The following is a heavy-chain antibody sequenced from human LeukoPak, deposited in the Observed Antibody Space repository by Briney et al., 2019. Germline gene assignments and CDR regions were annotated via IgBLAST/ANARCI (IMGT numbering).Heavy chain of an antibody. D-gene: IGHD3-10*01. V-gene: IGHV4-39*07. Sequence: TSGTLSLTCAVSGGSISSSSYYWGWIRQPPGKGLEWIGSIYYSGSTYYNPSLKSRVTISVDTSKNQFSLKLSSVTAADTAVYYCARSAIYGSGKLFDYWGQGTLVTVSS. J-gene: IGHJ4*02. CDR2: IYYSGST. CDR3: ARSAIYGSGKLFDY. CDR1: GGSISSSSYY.